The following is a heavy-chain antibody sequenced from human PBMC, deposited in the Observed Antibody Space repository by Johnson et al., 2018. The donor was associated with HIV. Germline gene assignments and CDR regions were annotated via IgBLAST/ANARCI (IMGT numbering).Heavy chain of an antibody. J-gene: IGHJ3*02. CDR2: IYSGVST. CDR1: GFTVSSNY. CDR3: AKVMSTIWDDAVDI. V-gene: IGHV3-66*01. D-gene: IGHD3-16*01. Sequence: VQLVESGGGLVQPGGSLRLSCAASGFTVSSNYMSWVRQAPGKGLEWVSVIYSGVSTYYADSVKGRFTISRDNSKNTLYLQMNSLRAEDTAVYYCAKVMSTIWDDAVDIWGQGTMVTVSS.